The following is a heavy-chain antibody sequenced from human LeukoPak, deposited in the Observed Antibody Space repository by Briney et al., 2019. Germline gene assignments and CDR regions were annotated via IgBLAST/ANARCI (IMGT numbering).Heavy chain of an antibody. V-gene: IGHV4-34*01. D-gene: IGHD6-13*01. J-gene: IGHJ6*03. CDR2: INLSGST. CDR3: ARADSSSWFPYYYYYMDV. Sequence: PSETLSLTCAVYGGSFSGYYWSWIRQPPGKGLEWIGEINLSGSTNYNPSLKSRVTISVDTSKNQFSLKLSSVTAADTAVYYCARADSSSWFPYYYYYMDVGGKGTTVTVSS. CDR1: GGSFSGYY.